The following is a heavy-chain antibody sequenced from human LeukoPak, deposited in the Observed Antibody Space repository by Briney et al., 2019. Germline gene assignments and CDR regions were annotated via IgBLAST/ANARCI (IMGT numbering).Heavy chain of an antibody. V-gene: IGHV1-18*01. CDR1: GGTFSSYG. J-gene: IGHJ6*03. Sequence: GSSVKVSCKASGGTFSSYGISWVRQAPGQGLEWMGWISAYNGNTNYAQKLQGRVTMTTDTSTSTAYMELRSLRSDDTAVYYCARVSVSGCSTSCLHYYYYYMDVWGKGTTVTVSS. CDR3: ARVSVSGCSTSCLHYYYYYMDV. D-gene: IGHD2-2*01. CDR2: ISAYNGNT.